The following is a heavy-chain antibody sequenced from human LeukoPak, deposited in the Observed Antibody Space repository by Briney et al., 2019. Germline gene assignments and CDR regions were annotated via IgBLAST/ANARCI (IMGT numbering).Heavy chain of an antibody. CDR2: FHHSGST. CDR1: GGSISSYY. Sequence: SETLSLTCTVSGGSISSYYWTWIRQSPGKGLEWIGFFHHSGSTNYNPSFKSRVTISVDKSKNQFSLKLSSVTAADTAVYYCARGYYDSSGGLYDYWGQGTLVTVSS. CDR3: ARGYYDSSGGLYDY. J-gene: IGHJ4*02. D-gene: IGHD3-22*01. V-gene: IGHV4-59*12.